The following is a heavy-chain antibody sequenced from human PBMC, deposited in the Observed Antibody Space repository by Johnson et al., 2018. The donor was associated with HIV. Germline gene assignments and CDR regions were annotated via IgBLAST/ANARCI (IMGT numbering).Heavy chain of an antibody. CDR3: ARVNIAFDI. CDR2: ISYDGSNK. J-gene: IGHJ3*02. Sequence: QVQLMESGGGVVQPGRSLRLSCAASGFTFSSYAMHWVRQAPGKGLEWVAVISYDGSNKYYADSVKGRFTISRENAKNSLILQMNSLRVEDTAVYYCARVNIAFDIWGQGTMVTVSS. V-gene: IGHV3-30-3*01. CDR1: GFTFSSYA. D-gene: IGHD2/OR15-2a*01.